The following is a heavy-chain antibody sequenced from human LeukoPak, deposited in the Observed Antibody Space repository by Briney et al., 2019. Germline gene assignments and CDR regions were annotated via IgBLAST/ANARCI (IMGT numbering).Heavy chain of an antibody. V-gene: IGHV3-13*01. J-gene: IGHJ6*02. CDR3: ARDRIRYFDWPHYGMDV. Sequence: GGSLRLSCAASGFTFSSYDMHWVRQATGKGLEWVSAIGTAGDTYYADSVKGRFTISRDNSKNTLYLQMNSLRAEDTAVYYCARDRIRYFDWPHYGMDVWGQGTTVTVSS. CDR1: GFTFSSYD. CDR2: IGTAGDT. D-gene: IGHD3-9*01.